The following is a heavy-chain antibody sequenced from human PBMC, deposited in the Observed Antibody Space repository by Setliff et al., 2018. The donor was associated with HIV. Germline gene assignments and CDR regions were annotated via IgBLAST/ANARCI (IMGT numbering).Heavy chain of an antibody. D-gene: IGHD1-1*01. CDR1: GDSVSSRSYY. V-gene: IGHV4-61*03. CDR3: AQLGMVDDFDY. Sequence: TSETLSLTCTVSGDSVSSRSYYWSWIRQPPGKGLEWIGYVYYSGSTNYNPSLKSRVTISVDTSKNHFSLKLCSVTAADTAVYYCAQLGMVDDFDYWGQGTLVTVSS. CDR2: VYYSGST. J-gene: IGHJ4*02.